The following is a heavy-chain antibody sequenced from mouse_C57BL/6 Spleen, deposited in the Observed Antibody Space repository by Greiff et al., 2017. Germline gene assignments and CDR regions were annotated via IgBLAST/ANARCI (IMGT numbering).Heavy chain of an antibody. CDR3: ARVDGYDNYFVY. D-gene: IGHD2-2*01. V-gene: IGHV3-6*01. CDR2: ISYDGSN. CDR1: GYSITSGYY. J-gene: IGHJ2*01. Sequence: VQLKQSGPGLVKPSQSLSLTCSVTGYSITSGYYWNWIRQFPGNKLEWMGYISYDGSNNYNPSLKNRISITRDTSKNQFFLKLNSVTTEDTATYYCARVDGYDNYFVYWGQGTTLTVSS.